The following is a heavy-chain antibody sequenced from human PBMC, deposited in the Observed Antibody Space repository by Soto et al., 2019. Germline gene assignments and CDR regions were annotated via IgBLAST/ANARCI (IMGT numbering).Heavy chain of an antibody. CDR1: GGTFSSYA. J-gene: IGHJ6*02. Sequence: QVQLVQSGAEVKKPGTSVKVSCKVSGGTFSSYAISWVRQAPGQGLEWMGEIISIFGTAMYAQKFQGRVTIIADESASTAYMELSSLRSGDTAVYYCARGGKERFRGSGMDVWGQGTTVTVSS. CDR3: ARGGKERFRGSGMDV. D-gene: IGHD1-1*01. CDR2: IISIFGTA. V-gene: IGHV1-69*01.